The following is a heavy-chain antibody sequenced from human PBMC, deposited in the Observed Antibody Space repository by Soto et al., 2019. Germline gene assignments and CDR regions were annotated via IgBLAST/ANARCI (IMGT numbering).Heavy chain of an antibody. J-gene: IGHJ4*02. D-gene: IGHD5-18*01. CDR2: ISYDGNNK. CDR3: VRSKGGYSYGTPFDY. CDR1: GFTYSTYT. Sequence: PGGSLRLSCAASGFTYSTYTMHWVRQAPGKGLEWVAVISYDGNNKFYADSVKGRFTISRDSTKQTLYLQMNSLRPEDTALYYCVRSKGGYSYGTPFDYWGQGTLVTVSS. V-gene: IGHV3-30-3*01.